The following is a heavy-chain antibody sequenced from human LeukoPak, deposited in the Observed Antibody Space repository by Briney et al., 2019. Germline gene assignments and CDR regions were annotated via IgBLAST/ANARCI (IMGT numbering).Heavy chain of an antibody. J-gene: IGHJ4*02. V-gene: IGHV3-23*01. CDR3: AKEGSGSYSRLYYFDY. Sequence: GGSLRLSCAASGFTFSSYAMSWVRQAPGKGLEWVSAISGSGGSTYYADSVKGRFTISRDNSKNTLYLQMNSLRAEDTAVYYCAKEGSGSYSRLYYFDYWGQGTLVTVSS. D-gene: IGHD1-26*01. CDR2: ISGSGGST. CDR1: GFTFSSYA.